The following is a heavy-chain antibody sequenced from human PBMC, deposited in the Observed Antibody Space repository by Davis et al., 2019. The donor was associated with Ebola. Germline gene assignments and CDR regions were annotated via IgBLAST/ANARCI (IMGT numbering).Heavy chain of an antibody. Sequence: SETLSPTCTLLGGSISSYSWSCIWPPSGKGLEWIGYIYYSGSTNYNPSLKSRVTISVDTSKNQFSLKLSSVTAAATAVYYCARGLLWFMELLLVYYGMDVWGQGTTITVSS. CDR3: ARGLLWFMELLLVYYGMDV. CDR2: IYYSGST. D-gene: IGHD3-10*01. V-gene: IGHV4-59*01. J-gene: IGHJ6*02. CDR1: GGSISSYS.